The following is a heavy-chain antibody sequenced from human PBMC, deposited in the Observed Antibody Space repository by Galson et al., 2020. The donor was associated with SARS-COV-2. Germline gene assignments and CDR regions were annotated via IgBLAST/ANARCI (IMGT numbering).Heavy chain of an antibody. CDR1: GGSISSYY. J-gene: IGHJ4*02. CDR3: ARHGGGYNPLDY. V-gene: IGHV4-59*08. D-gene: IGHD5-12*01. CDR2: IYYSGST. Sequence: ETSETLSLTCTVYGGSISSYYWSWIRQPPGKGLEWIGYIYYSGSTNYNPSLKSRVTISVDTSKNQFFLILSSVTAADTGVYYCARHGGGYNPLDYWGQGTLVTVSP.